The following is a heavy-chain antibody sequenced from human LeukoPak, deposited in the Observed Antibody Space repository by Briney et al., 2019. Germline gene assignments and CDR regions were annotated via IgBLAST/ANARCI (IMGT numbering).Heavy chain of an antibody. Sequence: SPSLSLTCAVYGASFSIYYRGWIRQPPGEGLEWIWEVNHSGSTTYNPSLKSRVTISVDTSKNQFSLKVSSVPAADTAVYYCARTRVVPAAYYYYYMDVWGKGTTVTVSS. CDR1: GASFSIYY. CDR3: ARTRVVPAAYYYYYMDV. V-gene: IGHV4-34*01. J-gene: IGHJ6*03. CDR2: VNHSGST. D-gene: IGHD2-2*01.